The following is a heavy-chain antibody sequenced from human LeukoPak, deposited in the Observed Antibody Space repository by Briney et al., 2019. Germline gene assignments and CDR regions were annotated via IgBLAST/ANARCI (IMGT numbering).Heavy chain of an antibody. CDR1: GGSMSTYY. Sequence: SETLSLTCTVSGGSMSTYYWSWIRQPPGKGLEWIGYIYDNGYTHYNPSLKSRVSISLDTSKSQFSLNLSSVTAADTAVYYCARDQGSMIVVRTTNWFFDLWGRGTLVTVSS. D-gene: IGHD3-22*01. V-gene: IGHV4-59*12. CDR3: ARDQGSMIVVRTTNWFFDL. CDR2: IYDNGYT. J-gene: IGHJ2*01.